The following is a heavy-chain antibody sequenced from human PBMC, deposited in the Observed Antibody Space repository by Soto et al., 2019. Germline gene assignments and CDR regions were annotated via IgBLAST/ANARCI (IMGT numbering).Heavy chain of an antibody. CDR1: GYTFTRYT. J-gene: IGHJ5*02. D-gene: IGHD2-15*01. Sequence: ASVKVSCKASGYTFTRYTMNWVRQAPGQRLEWMGWINPDNGNTKSSQKFQDRVIITRDTSASTAYMDLSSLRSEGTAVYYCARGIATGQLDPWGQGTLVTSPQ. V-gene: IGHV1-3*01. CDR3: ARGIATGQLDP. CDR2: INPDNGNT.